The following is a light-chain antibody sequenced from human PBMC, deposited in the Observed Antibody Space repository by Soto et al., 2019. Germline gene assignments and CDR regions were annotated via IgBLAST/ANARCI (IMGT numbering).Light chain of an antibody. V-gene: IGKV3-20*01. Sequence: EIVLTQSPGTLSLSPGERATLSCRASQSVSSSYLAWYQQKPGQAPRLLIYGASSRATGIPDRFSGSGSGTEFTLTISRLEPEDFAVYYCQQYGSSGTFGQGTRLEIK. CDR2: GAS. CDR3: QQYGSSGT. J-gene: IGKJ5*01. CDR1: QSVSSSY.